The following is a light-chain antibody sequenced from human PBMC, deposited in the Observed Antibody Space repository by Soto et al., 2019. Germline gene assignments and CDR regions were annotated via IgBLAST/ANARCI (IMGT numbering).Light chain of an antibody. CDR3: AAWDDSLSGLNWV. CDR1: SSNIGSNY. Sequence: QSVLTQPPSASGTPGQRVTISCSGSSSNIGSNYVYWYQQLPGTAPKLLIYRNNQRPSGVPDRFSGSKSGTSASLAISGLRSEDEADYYCAAWDDSLSGLNWVFGGGPTLTVL. J-gene: IGLJ3*02. CDR2: RNN. V-gene: IGLV1-47*01.